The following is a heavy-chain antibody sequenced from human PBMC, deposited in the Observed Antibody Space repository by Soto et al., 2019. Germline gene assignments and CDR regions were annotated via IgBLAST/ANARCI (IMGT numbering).Heavy chain of an antibody. V-gene: IGHV4-34*01. CDR3: ASSYYDFWSGSLAFDP. J-gene: IGHJ5*02. D-gene: IGHD3-3*01. CDR1: GGSFSGYY. Sequence: SETLSLTCAVYGGSFSGYYRSWIRQPPGKGLEWIGEINHSGSTNYNPSLKSRVTISVDTSKNQFSLKLSSVTAADTAVYYCASSYYDFWSGSLAFDPWGQGTLVTVSS. CDR2: INHSGST.